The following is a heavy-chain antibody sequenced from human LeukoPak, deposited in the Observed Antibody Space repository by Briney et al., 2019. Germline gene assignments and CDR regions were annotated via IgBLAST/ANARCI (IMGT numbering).Heavy chain of an antibody. J-gene: IGHJ4*02. V-gene: IGHV1-46*01. CDR3: ARDASTQSGSHPTPVDY. CDR2: INPSGGST. Sequence: ASVKVSCKASGYTFTSYYMHWVRQAPGQGLEWMGIINPSGGSTSYAQKFQGRVTMTRDMSTSTVYMELSSLRSEDTAVYYCARDASTQSGSHPTPVDYWGQGTLVTVSS. CDR1: GYTFTSYY. D-gene: IGHD4-23*01.